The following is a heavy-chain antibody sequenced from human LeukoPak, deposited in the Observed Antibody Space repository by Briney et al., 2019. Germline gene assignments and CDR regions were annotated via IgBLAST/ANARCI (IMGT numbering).Heavy chain of an antibody. V-gene: IGHV1-2*02. CDR3: ARDLSYSSGWYTVTRLVDY. CDR1: GYTFSDYY. D-gene: IGHD6-19*01. Sequence: ASVKVSCKASGYTFSDYYMHWVRQAPGQGLEWMGWINPNSGGTNYAQKFEGRVTMTRDTSISTAYMELSRVRSDDTAVYYCARDLSYSSGWYTVTRLVDYWGQGTLVTVSS. CDR2: INPNSGGT. J-gene: IGHJ4*02.